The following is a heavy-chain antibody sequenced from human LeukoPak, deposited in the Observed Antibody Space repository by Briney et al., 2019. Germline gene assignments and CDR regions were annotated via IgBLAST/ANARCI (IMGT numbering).Heavy chain of an antibody. V-gene: IGHV3-33*01. D-gene: IGHD1-26*01. Sequence: GGSLRLSCAASGFTFSSYGMHWVRQAPGKGLEWVAVIWYDGSNKYYADSVKGRFTISRDNSKNTLYLQMNSLRAEDTAVYYCARGASGSYYGRRFDYWGQGTLGTVSS. CDR2: IWYDGSNK. CDR3: ARGASGSYYGRRFDY. J-gene: IGHJ4*02. CDR1: GFTFSSYG.